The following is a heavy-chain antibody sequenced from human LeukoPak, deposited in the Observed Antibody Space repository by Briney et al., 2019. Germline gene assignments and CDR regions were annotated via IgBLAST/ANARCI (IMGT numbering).Heavy chain of an antibody. CDR3: SRDPGYCSSASCSDDAFDI. V-gene: IGHV3-66*01. J-gene: IGHJ3*02. Sequence: GGSLRLSCAASGFTVSSNYMSWVRQAPGKGLEWVSVIYRGGSTYYADSVKGRFTLSRDNSKNTLYLQMNSLRPEDTAVYYCSRDPGYCSSASCSDDAFDIWGQGTMVTVSS. CDR2: IYRGGST. D-gene: IGHD2-2*01. CDR1: GFTVSSNY.